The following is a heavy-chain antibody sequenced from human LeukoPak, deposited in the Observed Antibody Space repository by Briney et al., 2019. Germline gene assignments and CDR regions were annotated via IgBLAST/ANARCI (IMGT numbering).Heavy chain of an antibody. D-gene: IGHD6-19*01. V-gene: IGHV3-30*02. CDR2: IRYDGSNK. J-gene: IGHJ4*02. Sequence: GGSLRLSCVASGFTFSSYWMSWVRKAPGKGLEWVAYIRYDGSNKYYVDSVKGRFTISRDNSQSTLHLQMNSLRVEDTAMYYCAKDHSNDRYVVGADFWGQGTLVTVSS. CDR3: AKDHSNDRYVVGADF. CDR1: GFTFSSYW.